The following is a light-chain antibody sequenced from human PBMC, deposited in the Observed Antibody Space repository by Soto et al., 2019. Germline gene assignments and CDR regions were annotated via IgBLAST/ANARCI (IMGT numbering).Light chain of an antibody. CDR1: QRVASD. J-gene: IGKJ1*01. CDR2: DAS. Sequence: VFTQSPGTLSLSPGEGATLSCRASQRVASDLAWYLQKPGQPPRLLIYDASIRATGIPDRISGSGSERDFTLTISRLEPEDAAVYYCQQYLNSPRTFGQGTKVDSK. V-gene: IGKV3-20*01. CDR3: QQYLNSPRT.